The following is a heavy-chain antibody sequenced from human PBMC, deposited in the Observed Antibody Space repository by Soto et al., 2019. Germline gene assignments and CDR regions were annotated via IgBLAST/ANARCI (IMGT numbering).Heavy chain of an antibody. Sequence: QVQLQESGPGLVRPSGTLSLTCAVSGASISSTTSGNWWSWVRQPPGKGLEWIGEIYHSGSTNYNPSLKSRVTMSVDTSKHEFSLKLSSVTAADTAVYYCARMVGATLVDFWGQGTLVTVSS. CDR3: ARMVGATLVDF. D-gene: IGHD1-26*01. CDR1: GASISSTTSGNW. CDR2: IYHSGST. J-gene: IGHJ4*02. V-gene: IGHV4-4*02.